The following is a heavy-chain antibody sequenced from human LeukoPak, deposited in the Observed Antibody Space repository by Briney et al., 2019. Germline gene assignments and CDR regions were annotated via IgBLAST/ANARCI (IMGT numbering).Heavy chain of an antibody. V-gene: IGHV3-15*01. J-gene: IGHJ4*02. CDR3: TTDLGLTMIRGVIVN. CDR1: GFTFRNAW. D-gene: IGHD3-10*01. Sequence: GGSLRLSCAASGFTFRNAWMSWVRQAPGKGLEWVGRIKSKGDGETTDYGAPVKGRFTISRDDSKDTLYLQMNSLKTEDTAVYYCTTDLGLTMIRGVIVNWGQGALLTVSS. CDR2: IKSKGDGETT.